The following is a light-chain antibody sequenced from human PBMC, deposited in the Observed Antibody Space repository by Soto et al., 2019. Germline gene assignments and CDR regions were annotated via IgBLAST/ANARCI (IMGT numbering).Light chain of an antibody. CDR1: SSDIGAYNH. V-gene: IGLV2-14*01. CDR3: CSFTTSSTLV. CDR2: EVS. Sequence: QSALTQPASVSGSPGQSITISCTGTSSDIGAYNHVSWYQQNPGKAPQLIIYEVSNRPSGLSNRFSASKSGNAASLTISGVQAEDEADYFCCSFTTSSTLVFGTGTKVTVL. J-gene: IGLJ1*01.